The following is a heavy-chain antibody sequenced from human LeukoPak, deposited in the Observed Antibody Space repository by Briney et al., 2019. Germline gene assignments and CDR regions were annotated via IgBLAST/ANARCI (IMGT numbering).Heavy chain of an antibody. D-gene: IGHD2-15*01. Sequence: GGSLRLSCAASGFTFSSYSMNWVRQAPGKGLEWVSSLRRSRSYIYYAHSVKGRFTISRDNAKNSLYLQMNSLRAEDTAVYYCARRAAATYFDYWGQGTLVTVSA. J-gene: IGHJ4*02. CDR2: LRRSRSYI. V-gene: IGHV3-21*01. CDR1: GFTFSSYS. CDR3: ARRAAATYFDY.